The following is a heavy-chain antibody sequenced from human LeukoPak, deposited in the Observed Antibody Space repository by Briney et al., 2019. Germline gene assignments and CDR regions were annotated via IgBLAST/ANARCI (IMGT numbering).Heavy chain of an antibody. Sequence: GESLKISCEASGYSFIKHWIGWVRQVPGKGLEWMGIIYPGDSGTRYSPSFQGQVTISADKFISTAYLQWSSLKASDSAMYYCARSDRYCSGGSCRAGYAFDMWGQGTMVTVSS. D-gene: IGHD2-15*01. V-gene: IGHV5-51*01. CDR1: GYSFIKHW. CDR2: IYPGDSGT. CDR3: ARSDRYCSGGSCRAGYAFDM. J-gene: IGHJ3*02.